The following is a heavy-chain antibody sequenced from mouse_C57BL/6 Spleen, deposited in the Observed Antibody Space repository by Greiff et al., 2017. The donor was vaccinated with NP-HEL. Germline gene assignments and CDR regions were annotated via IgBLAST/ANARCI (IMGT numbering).Heavy chain of an antibody. J-gene: IGHJ4*01. Sequence: QVQLQQSGPGLVQPSQSLSITCTVSGFSLTSYGVHWVRQSPGKGLEWLGVIWSGGSTDYNAAFISRLSISKDNSKSQVFFKMNSLQADDTAIYYCARNPPWAFMGYAMDYWGQGTSVTVSS. D-gene: IGHD1-1*01. CDR2: IWSGGST. CDR3: ARNPPWAFMGYAMDY. CDR1: GFSLTSYG. V-gene: IGHV2-2*01.